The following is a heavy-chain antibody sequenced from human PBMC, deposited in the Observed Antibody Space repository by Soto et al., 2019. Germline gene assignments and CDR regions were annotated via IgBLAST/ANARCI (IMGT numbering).Heavy chain of an antibody. D-gene: IGHD6-13*01. J-gene: IGHJ6*02. Sequence: GGSLRLSCAASGFTVSSNYMSWVRQAPGKGLEWVSVIYSGGSTYYADSVKGRFTISRDNSKNTLYLRMNSLRAEDTAVYYCARDSPTYSSRSSTYGMHVWGQGTTVTVSS. CDR2: IYSGGST. CDR3: ARDSPTYSSRSSTYGMHV. CDR1: GFTVSSNY. V-gene: IGHV3-53*01.